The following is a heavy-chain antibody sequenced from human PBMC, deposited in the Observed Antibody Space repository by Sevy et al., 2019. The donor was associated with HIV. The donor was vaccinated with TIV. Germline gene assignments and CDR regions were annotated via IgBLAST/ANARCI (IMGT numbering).Heavy chain of an antibody. D-gene: IGHD1-26*01. CDR2: INPSGGST. Sequence: ASVKVSCKASGYTFTSYYMHWVRQAPGQGLEWMGIINPSGGSTSYAQKFQGRVTMTRDTSTSTVYMELSSQRSEDTAVYYCAREGLEELLVRHEESYYYYYGMDVWGQGTTVTVSS. V-gene: IGHV1-46*01. CDR3: AREGLEELLVRHEESYYYYYGMDV. J-gene: IGHJ6*02. CDR1: GYTFTSYY.